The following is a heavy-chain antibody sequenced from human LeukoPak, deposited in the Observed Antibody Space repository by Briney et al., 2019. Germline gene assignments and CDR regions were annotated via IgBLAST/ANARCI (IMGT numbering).Heavy chain of an antibody. Sequence: GGSLRLSCAASGFSFSAYYMSWIRLAPGQGTGWVGYISGSCSSRYYADSVMGGFTISRDNAKDALDLQMNRLRTEDTDNYYCASDAIIDVWGKGSTGTVSS. CDR1: GFSFSAYY. V-gene: IGHV3-11*04. D-gene: IGHD2-2*01. CDR2: ISGSCSSR. J-gene: IGHJ6*03. CDR3: ASDAIIDV.